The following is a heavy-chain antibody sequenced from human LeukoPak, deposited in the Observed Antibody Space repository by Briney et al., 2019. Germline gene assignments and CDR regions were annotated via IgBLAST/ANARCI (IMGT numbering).Heavy chain of an antibody. CDR2: IDPSGGST. V-gene: IGHV1-46*01. CDR3: ARDKSGTTQGDSDY. D-gene: IGHD1-1*01. Sequence: ASVKVSCKASGYTFTRYYMHWVRRAPGQGLEWMGIIDPSGGSTSYAQKFQGRVTMTRDTSTSTVYMDLSSLRSEDTAVYYCARDKSGTTQGDSDYWGQGTLVTVSS. J-gene: IGHJ4*02. CDR1: GYTFTRYY.